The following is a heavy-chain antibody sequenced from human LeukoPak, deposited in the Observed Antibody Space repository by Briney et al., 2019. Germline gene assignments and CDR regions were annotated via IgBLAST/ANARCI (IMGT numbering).Heavy chain of an antibody. D-gene: IGHD6-25*01. CDR3: ARSYSSGFFDY. J-gene: IGHJ4*02. V-gene: IGHV4-38-2*01. CDR2: IYHSGST. Sequence: SETLSLTCAVSGYSISSGYYWGWIRQPPGKGLEWIGSIYHSGSTYYNPSLKSRVTISVDTSKNQFSLKLISVTSADTAVYYCARSYSSGFFDYWGQGTLVTVSS. CDR1: GYSISSGYY.